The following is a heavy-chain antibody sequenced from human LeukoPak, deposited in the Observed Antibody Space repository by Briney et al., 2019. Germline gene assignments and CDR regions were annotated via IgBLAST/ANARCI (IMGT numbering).Heavy chain of an antibody. CDR1: GFTFSNYY. J-gene: IGHJ3*01. Sequence: GGSLRLSCVASGFTFSNYYMHWVRQAPGKGLEWVGRIKSKNAGGTTDYAAPVKGRFIISRDDSRNMVYLQLNSLKTEDTGVYYCARDWYHAFDFWGQGTTVTVSS. CDR3: ARDWYHAFDF. CDR2: IKSKNAGGTT. D-gene: IGHD3-9*01. V-gene: IGHV3-15*07.